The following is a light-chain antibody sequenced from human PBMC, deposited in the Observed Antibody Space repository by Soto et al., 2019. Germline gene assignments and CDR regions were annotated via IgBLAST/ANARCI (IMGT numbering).Light chain of an antibody. V-gene: IGKV1-27*01. CDR1: QAISNY. CDR3: QKYDSVPVT. Sequence: DIQMTQSPSSLSASVGDRVTITCRASQAISNYLAWYQQKPGKVPKVLIYDASTLQSGVPSRFSGSGSGTDFTLTINSLQPEDVATYYCQKYDSVPVTFGQGTKVESK. J-gene: IGKJ1*01. CDR2: DAS.